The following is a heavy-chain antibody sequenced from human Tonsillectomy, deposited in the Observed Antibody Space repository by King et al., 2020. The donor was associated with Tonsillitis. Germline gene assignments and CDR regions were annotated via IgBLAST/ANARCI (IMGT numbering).Heavy chain of an antibody. CDR2: IKSKTDGGTT. D-gene: IGHD2-2*01. CDR3: NTDPQYARYYYYGMDV. V-gene: IGHV3-15*01. CDR1: GFTFSNAW. Sequence: VQLVESGGGLVKPGGSLRLSCAASGFTFSNAWMSWVRQAPGKGLEWVGRIKSKTDGGTTDYTAPVKGRFTISRDDSKNTLYLQMSSLKNEDTDVYYCNTDPQYARYYYYGMDVWGQGTTVTVSS. J-gene: IGHJ6*02.